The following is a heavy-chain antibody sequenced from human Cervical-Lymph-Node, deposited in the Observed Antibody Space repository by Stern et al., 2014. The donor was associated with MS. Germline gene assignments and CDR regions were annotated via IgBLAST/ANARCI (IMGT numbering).Heavy chain of an antibody. V-gene: IGHV3-23*04. D-gene: IGHD1-1*01. CDR1: GFTFTNFA. J-gene: IGHJ4*02. Sequence: EVQLVESGGGLVQPGGSLRLSCAGSGFTFTNFAMTWIRQAPGQGLEWVSGSGTDGGTHYAESVKGRFSISRATSKNTLYVQMAGLKAENTAVYYCGKDLHYWSADSWGQGTLVTVSS. CDR2: SGTDGGT. CDR3: GKDLHYWSADS.